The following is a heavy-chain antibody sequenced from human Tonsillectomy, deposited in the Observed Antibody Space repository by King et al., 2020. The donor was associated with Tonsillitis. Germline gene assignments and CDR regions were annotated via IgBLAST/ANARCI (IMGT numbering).Heavy chain of an antibody. CDR1: GYTFTSYG. J-gene: IGHJ5*02. CDR3: ARAVYYYETSGNNWFDP. CDR2: ISAYNGNT. V-gene: IGHV1-18*01. D-gene: IGHD3-22*01. Sequence: QLVRSGAEVKKPGASVKVSCKASGYTFTSYGISWVRQAPGQGLEWMGWISAYNGNTNYAQKLQGRVTMTTDTSTSTAYMELRSLRSDDTAVYYCARAVYYYETSGNNWFDPWGQGTLVTVSS.